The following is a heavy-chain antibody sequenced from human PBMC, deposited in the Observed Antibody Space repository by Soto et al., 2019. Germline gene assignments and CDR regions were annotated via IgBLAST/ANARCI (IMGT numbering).Heavy chain of an antibody. CDR3: ARHRSGTFSAGYFDS. Sequence: QVQLQESGPGLVKPSETLSLTCTVSGGSIINYYWSWIRQPPGKGLEWIGYIYDDGSTDYNPSLKGRFTMFVDPYKNHFSLNLRFVTAADTAVYYCARHRSGTFSAGYFDSWGQGTLVTVSS. D-gene: IGHD1-26*01. J-gene: IGHJ4*02. CDR1: GGSIINYY. CDR2: IYDDGST. V-gene: IGHV4-59*08.